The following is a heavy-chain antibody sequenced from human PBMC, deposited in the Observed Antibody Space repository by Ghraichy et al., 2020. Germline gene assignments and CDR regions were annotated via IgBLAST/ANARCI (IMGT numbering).Heavy chain of an antibody. D-gene: IGHD6-6*01. CDR1: GFTVSSNY. Sequence: GGSLRLSCAASGFTVSSNYMSWVRQAPGKGLEWVSVIYSGGSTYYADSVKGRFTISRHNSKNTLYLQMNSLRAEDTAVYYCARGYSSSSHAEYFQHWGQGTLVTVSS. CDR3: ARGYSSSSHAEYFQH. J-gene: IGHJ1*01. CDR2: IYSGGST. V-gene: IGHV3-53*04.